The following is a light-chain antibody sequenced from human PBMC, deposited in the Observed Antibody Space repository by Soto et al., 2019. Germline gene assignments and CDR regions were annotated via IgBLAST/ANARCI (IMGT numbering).Light chain of an antibody. CDR2: GTS. Sequence: IVMMQSPVTLSASPGERATLSCRASQNISRSVAWYQQKPGQGPSLLIYGTSTRAGGVPARFSGGGSGTEFTLTITSLQPEDFAVYYCHQYNGWTRTFGQGTKVDIK. V-gene: IGKV3-15*01. J-gene: IGKJ1*01. CDR3: HQYNGWTRT. CDR1: QNISRS.